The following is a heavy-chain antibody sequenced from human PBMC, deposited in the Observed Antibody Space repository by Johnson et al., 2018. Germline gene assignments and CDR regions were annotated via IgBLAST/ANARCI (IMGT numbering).Heavy chain of an antibody. D-gene: IGHD3-10*01. V-gene: IGHV3-49*05. CDR3: TRDTYYYAVWVNYYGMDV. CDR1: GFTFGDYA. Sequence: VQLVESGGGLVKPGRSLRLSCTASGFTFGDYAMSWFRQAPGKGLEWVGFIRSKAYGGTTEYAASVKGRFTISRDDSKSIAYLQMNSLKTEDTAGYYFTRDTYYYAVWVNYYGMDVWGQGTTVTVSS. J-gene: IGHJ6*02. CDR2: IRSKAYGGTT.